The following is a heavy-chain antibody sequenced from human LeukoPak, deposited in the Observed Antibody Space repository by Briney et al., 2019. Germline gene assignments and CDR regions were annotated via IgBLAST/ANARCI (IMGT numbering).Heavy chain of an antibody. V-gene: IGHV1-2*02. J-gene: IGHJ5*02. CDR3: ARVAEEYCSSTSCPLDP. D-gene: IGHD2-2*01. CDR2: INPNSGGT. CDR1: GYTFIGYY. Sequence: ASVKVSCKASGYTFIGYYMHWVRQAPGQGLEWMGWINPNSGGTHYAQNFQGRVTMTRDTSISTAYMELSRLVSDDTAVYYCARVAEEYCSSTSCPLDPWGQGTLVTVSS.